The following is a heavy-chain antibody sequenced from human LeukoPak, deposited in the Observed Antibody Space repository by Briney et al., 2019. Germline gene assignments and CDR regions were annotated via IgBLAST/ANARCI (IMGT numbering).Heavy chain of an antibody. D-gene: IGHD1-1*01. Sequence: PGGPLRLSCAASGFSFDTYGMLWVRQAPGKGLEWVAVIAYDGSNKYHADSVKGRFTISRDNSKNTLYLQMNSLRGEDTAIYYCAKEKAIGTINYGLDVWGPGTTVTVSS. V-gene: IGHV3-30*18. CDR3: AKEKAIGTINYGLDV. CDR1: GFSFDTYG. CDR2: IAYDGSNK. J-gene: IGHJ6*02.